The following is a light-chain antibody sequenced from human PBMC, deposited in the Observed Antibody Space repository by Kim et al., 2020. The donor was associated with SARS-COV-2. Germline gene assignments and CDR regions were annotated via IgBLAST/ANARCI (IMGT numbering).Light chain of an antibody. Sequence: ASIGDRVTITCRASQDIANHLVWYQQKPGKAPKSLISAASSLRSGGPSRFSGSGSGTEFTLTISSLRPEDFATYFCQQYNTYPPTFGQGTRLEIK. V-gene: IGKV1-16*01. CDR2: AAS. CDR1: QDIANH. CDR3: QQYNTYPPT. J-gene: IGKJ5*01.